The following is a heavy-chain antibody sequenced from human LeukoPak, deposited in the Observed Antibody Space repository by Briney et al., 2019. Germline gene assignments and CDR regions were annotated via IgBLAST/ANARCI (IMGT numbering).Heavy chain of an antibody. CDR1: GFIFSNYW. CDR3: AKPRRVVVAATPFDY. Sequence: GGSLRLSCAGSGFIFSNYWMHWVRQAPGKGLVWVSRIKTDGSTTYYADSVKGRFTVSRDNSKNTLYLQMNSLTAEDTAVYYCAKPRRVVVAATPFDYWGQGTLVTVSS. CDR2: IKTDGSTT. D-gene: IGHD2-15*01. V-gene: IGHV3-74*01. J-gene: IGHJ4*02.